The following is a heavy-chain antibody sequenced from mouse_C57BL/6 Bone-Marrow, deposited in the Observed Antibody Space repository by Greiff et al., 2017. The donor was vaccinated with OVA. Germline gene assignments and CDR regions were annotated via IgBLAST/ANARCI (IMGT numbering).Heavy chain of an antibody. D-gene: IGHD2-5*01. CDR3: TRGYNNYYAMDY. Sequence: QVQLQQSGAELVRPGASVTLSCKASGYTFTDYEMHWVKQTPVHGLEWIGAIDPETGGTAYNQKFKGKATLTADKSSSTAYMELRSLTSEDSAVYYYTRGYNNYYAMDYWGQGTSVTVSS. CDR1: GYTFTDYE. J-gene: IGHJ4*01. CDR2: IDPETGGT. V-gene: IGHV1-15*01.